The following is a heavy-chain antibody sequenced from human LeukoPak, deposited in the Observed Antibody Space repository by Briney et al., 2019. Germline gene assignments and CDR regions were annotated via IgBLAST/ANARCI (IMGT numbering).Heavy chain of an antibody. J-gene: IGHJ4*02. Sequence: SETLSLTCTVSGGSISSYYWSWIRQPPGKGLEWIGEINHSGSTNYNPSLKSRVTISVDTSKNQFSLKLSSVTAADTAVYYCARELSSGWYGDYWGQGTLVTVSS. CDR2: INHSGST. CDR1: GGSISSYY. D-gene: IGHD6-19*01. V-gene: IGHV4-34*01. CDR3: ARELSSGWYGDY.